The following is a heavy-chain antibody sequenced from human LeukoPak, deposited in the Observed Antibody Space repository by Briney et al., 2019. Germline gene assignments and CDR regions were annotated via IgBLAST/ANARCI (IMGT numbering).Heavy chain of an antibody. CDR3: ARMTVVTLDY. Sequence: SSETLSLTCTVSGYSISSGYYWGWIRQPPGKGLGWIGSIYHSGSTNYNPSLKSRVTISVDKSKNQFSLKLSSVTAADTAVYYCARMTVVTLDYWGQGTLVTVSS. V-gene: IGHV4-38-2*02. CDR1: GYSISSGYY. CDR2: IYHSGST. D-gene: IGHD4-23*01. J-gene: IGHJ4*02.